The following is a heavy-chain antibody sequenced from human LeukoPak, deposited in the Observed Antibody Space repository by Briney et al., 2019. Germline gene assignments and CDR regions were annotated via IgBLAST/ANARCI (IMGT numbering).Heavy chain of an antibody. CDR3: ARSGYCGAGTCYSDYFDY. CDR2: VRNKANGYRT. V-gene: IGHV3-72*01. J-gene: IGHJ4*02. Sequence: GGSLRLSSAASGFTLSDHYMDWVRQAPGKGLERVGRVRNKANGYRTEYAASVKGRFTVSGDASKNSLYLQMNSLKTEDTAVYYCARSGYCGAGTCYSDYFDYWGQGTLVTVSS. CDR1: GFTLSDHY. D-gene: IGHD2-15*01.